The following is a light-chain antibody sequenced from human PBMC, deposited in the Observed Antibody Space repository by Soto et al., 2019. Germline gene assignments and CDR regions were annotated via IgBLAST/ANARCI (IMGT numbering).Light chain of an antibody. CDR2: DAS. CDR1: QGISSA. V-gene: IGKV1-13*02. Sequence: AIQLTQSPSSLSASVGDRVTITCRASQGISSALAWYQQKPGEAPKVLINDASSLESGVPSRFTGSGSGTDFTLTISSLQPEDFATYYCQQFNSYPITFGQGTRLEIK. J-gene: IGKJ5*01. CDR3: QQFNSYPIT.